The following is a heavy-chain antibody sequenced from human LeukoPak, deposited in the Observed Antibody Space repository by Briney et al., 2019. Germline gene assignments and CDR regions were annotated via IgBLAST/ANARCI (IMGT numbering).Heavy chain of an antibody. J-gene: IGHJ4*02. CDR1: GFTFSNYA. CDR3: AKIQFQLPPARWPSIY. V-gene: IGHV3-23*01. D-gene: IGHD5-24*01. CDR2: ISGSGDGT. Sequence: GGSLRLSCAASGFTFSNYAMSWVRQAPTKGLEWVSTISGSGDGTYYADSVKGRFTISRDFSKNTLYLQTNSLRAEDTAVYYCAKIQFQLPPARWPSIYWGQGTLVTVSS.